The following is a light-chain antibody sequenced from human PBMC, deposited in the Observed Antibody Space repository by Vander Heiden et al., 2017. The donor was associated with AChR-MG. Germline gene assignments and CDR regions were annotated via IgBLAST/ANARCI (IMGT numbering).Light chain of an antibody. CDR1: QTISRN. V-gene: IGKV3-15*01. CDR2: DTS. CDR3: QQYNNWPPWT. Sequence: VLLTQSPATLSVSPGERATLSCRASQTISRNLALYQQKPGRAPRLLIQDTSTRATGVPARFTGSGSGTEFTLTISSLQSEDFAVYYCQQYNNWPPWTFGQRTKVELK. J-gene: IGKJ1*01.